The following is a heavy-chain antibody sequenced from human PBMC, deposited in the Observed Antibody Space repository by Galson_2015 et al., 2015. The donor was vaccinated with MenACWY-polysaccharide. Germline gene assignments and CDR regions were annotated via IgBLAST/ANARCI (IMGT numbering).Heavy chain of an antibody. Sequence: FGTANYAQKFQGRVTITADESTSTAYMELSSLRSEDTAVYYCARREPSYYYDSSGYYYYYGMDVWGQGTTVTVSS. CDR2: FGTA. V-gene: IGHV1-69*01. J-gene: IGHJ6*02. D-gene: IGHD3-22*01. CDR3: ARREPSYYYDSSGYYYYYGMDV.